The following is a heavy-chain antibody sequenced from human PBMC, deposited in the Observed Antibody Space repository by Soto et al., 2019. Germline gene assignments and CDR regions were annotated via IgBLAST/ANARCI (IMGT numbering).Heavy chain of an antibody. CDR1: GGSISGSY. CDR2: VYYTGST. J-gene: IGHJ4*02. CDR3: AAYRGAFYFDF. D-gene: IGHD4-4*01. V-gene: IGHV4-59*01. Sequence: SETLSLTCSVSGGSISGSYWGWIRQSPGKGLEWLGYVYYTGSTNYSPSLRSRVSISVDTSKNEFSLTLSSVTAADTAVYYCAAYRGAFYFDFWGQGIKVTVYS.